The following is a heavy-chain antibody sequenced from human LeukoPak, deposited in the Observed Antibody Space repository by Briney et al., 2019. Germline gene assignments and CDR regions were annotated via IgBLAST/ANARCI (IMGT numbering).Heavy chain of an antibody. V-gene: IGHV3-23*01. CDR2: ISGSVGST. J-gene: IGHJ4*02. CDR1: GFTFSSYA. CDR3: ARDLEEYCSGGSCSLFDY. Sequence: PGGSLRLSCAASGFTFSSYAMSWVRQAPGKGLEWVSGISGSVGSTIYADSVKGRFTISRDNAKNSLYLQMNSLRAEDTAVYYCARDLEEYCSGGSCSLFDYWGQGTLVTVSS. D-gene: IGHD2-15*01.